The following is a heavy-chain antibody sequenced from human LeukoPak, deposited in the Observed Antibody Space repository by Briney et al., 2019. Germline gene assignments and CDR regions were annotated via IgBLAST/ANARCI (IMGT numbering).Heavy chain of an antibody. J-gene: IGHJ4*02. D-gene: IGHD6-6*01. CDR1: GFTFSSYG. Sequence: GGSLRLSCAASGFTFSSYGMHWVHQAPGKGLEWVAVVSYDGSNKYYADSVKGRFTISRDNSKNTLYLQMSSLRVEDTAVYYCAKVTSDYWGQGTLVTTSS. V-gene: IGHV3-30*18. CDR2: VSYDGSNK. CDR3: AKVTSDY.